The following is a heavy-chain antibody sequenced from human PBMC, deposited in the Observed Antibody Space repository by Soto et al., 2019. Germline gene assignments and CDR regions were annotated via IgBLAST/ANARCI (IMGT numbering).Heavy chain of an antibody. CDR1: GGSISSGGYY. D-gene: IGHD6-13*01. CDR3: ARESRRIAAAEPSYYFDY. Sequence: QVQLQESGPGLVKPSQTLSLTCTVSGGSISSGGYYWSWIRQHPGKGLEWIGHIYYSGSTYYNPSLKSRVTISVDTSKNQFSLKLSSVTAADTAVYYCARESRRIAAAEPSYYFDYWGQGTLVTVSS. J-gene: IGHJ4*02. V-gene: IGHV4-31*03. CDR2: IYYSGST.